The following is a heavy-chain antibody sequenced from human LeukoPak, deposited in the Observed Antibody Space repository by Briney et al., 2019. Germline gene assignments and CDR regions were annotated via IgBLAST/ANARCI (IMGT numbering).Heavy chain of an antibody. J-gene: IGHJ4*02. CDR2: IGPSGAKT. Sequence: PGGSLRLSCAASGFSFDDYAMHWVRQAPGKGLEWVSGIGPSGAKTYYADSVKGRFTISRDNSKNTLYLQMNSLRAEDTAVYYCARGVGSVYGDYFDYWGQGTLVTVSS. CDR1: GFSFDDYA. D-gene: IGHD4-17*01. CDR3: ARGVGSVYGDYFDY. V-gene: IGHV3-23*01.